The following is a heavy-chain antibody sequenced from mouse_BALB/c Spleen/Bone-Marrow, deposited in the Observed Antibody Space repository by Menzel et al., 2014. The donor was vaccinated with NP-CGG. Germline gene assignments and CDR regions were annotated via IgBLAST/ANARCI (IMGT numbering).Heavy chain of an antibody. CDR1: GYAFSSSW. D-gene: IGHD4-1*02. CDR2: IYPGDGDT. V-gene: IGHV1-82*01. CDR3: ARPPNWDPYAMDY. Sequence: QVQLQQSGPELVKPGASVKISCKASGYAFSSSWMNWVKQRPGQGLEWIGRIYPGDGDTKYNGKFKGKATLTADKSSSTAYMQLSSLTSVDSAVYFCARPPNWDPYAMDYWGQGTSVTVSS. J-gene: IGHJ4*01.